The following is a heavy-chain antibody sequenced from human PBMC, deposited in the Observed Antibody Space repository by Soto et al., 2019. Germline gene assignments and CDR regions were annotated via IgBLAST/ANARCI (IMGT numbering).Heavy chain of an antibody. Sequence: QVQLVQSGAEVKKPGSSVKVSCKASGGTFSSYTISWVRQAPGQGLEWMGRIIPILGIANYAQKFQGRVTITADKSTSTAYMELSSLRSEDTAVYYCARDITYSSGWPMGDAFDIWGQGTMVTVSS. CDR3: ARDITYSSGWPMGDAFDI. V-gene: IGHV1-69*08. J-gene: IGHJ3*02. CDR2: IIPILGIA. CDR1: GGTFSSYT. D-gene: IGHD6-19*01.